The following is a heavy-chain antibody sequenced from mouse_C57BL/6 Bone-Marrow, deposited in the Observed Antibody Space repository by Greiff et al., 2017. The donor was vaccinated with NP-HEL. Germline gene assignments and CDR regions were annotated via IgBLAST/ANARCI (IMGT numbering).Heavy chain of an antibody. CDR1: GYTFTSYW. V-gene: IGHV1-61*01. CDR3: ARTYSNPFAY. J-gene: IGHJ3*01. D-gene: IGHD2-5*01. Sequence: QVQLKQPGAELVRPGSSVKLSCKASGYTFTSYWMDWVKQRPGQGLEWIGNIYPSDSETHYNQKFKDKATLTVDKSSSTAYMQLSSLTSEDSAVYYCARTYSNPFAYWGQGTLVTVSA. CDR2: IYPSDSET.